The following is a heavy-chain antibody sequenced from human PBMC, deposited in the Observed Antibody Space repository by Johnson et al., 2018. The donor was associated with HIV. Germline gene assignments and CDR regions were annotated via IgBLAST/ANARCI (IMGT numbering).Heavy chain of an antibody. CDR2: IKQDGSEK. V-gene: IGHV3-7*04. J-gene: IGHJ3*02. CDR1: GFTFSSYW. Sequence: MLLVESGGGLVQPGGSLRLSCAASGFTFSSYWMSWVRQAPGKGLEWVANIKQDGSEKYYVDSVKGRFTISRDNAKNSLYLQMNSLRAEDTAVYYCARIPGSGWEHDAFDIWGQGTMVTVSS. CDR3: ARIPGSGWEHDAFDI. D-gene: IGHD6-19*01.